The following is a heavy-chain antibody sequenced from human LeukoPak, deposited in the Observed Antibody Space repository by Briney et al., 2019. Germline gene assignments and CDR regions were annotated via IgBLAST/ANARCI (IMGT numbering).Heavy chain of an antibody. Sequence: GGSLRLSCAASGFTFSSYGMHWVRQAPGKGLEWVAFIRYDGSNKYYADSVKGRFTISRDNSKNTLYLQMNSLRAEDTAVYCCAKDHGYSYGLDYWGQGTLVTVSS. CDR2: IRYDGSNK. J-gene: IGHJ4*02. CDR3: AKDHGYSYGLDY. D-gene: IGHD5-18*01. CDR1: GFTFSSYG. V-gene: IGHV3-30*02.